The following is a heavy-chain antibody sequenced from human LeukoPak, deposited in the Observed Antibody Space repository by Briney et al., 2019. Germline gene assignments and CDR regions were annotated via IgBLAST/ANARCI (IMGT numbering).Heavy chain of an antibody. J-gene: IGHJ4*02. CDR1: GGSISSSSYY. CDR3: ARRKLGYFDY. D-gene: IGHD3-16*01. CDR2: IYYSGST. V-gene: IGHV4-39*01. Sequence: SETLSLTCTVSGGSISSSSYYWGWLRQPPGKGLEWIGSIYYSGSTYYNPSLKSRVTISVDTSKNQFSLKLSSVTAADTAVYYCARRKLGYFDYWGQGTLVTVSS.